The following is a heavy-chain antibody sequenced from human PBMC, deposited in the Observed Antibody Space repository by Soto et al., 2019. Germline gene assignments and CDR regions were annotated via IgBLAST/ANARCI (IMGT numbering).Heavy chain of an antibody. CDR2: IFHSVST. J-gene: IGHJ5*02. Sequence: SETLSLTCAVSGGSISDSDWRWWGRQPGGRGDEWLGEIFHSVSTIYNPSLNSRFTISVDNSNNLFSLKLNSVISAHTAVFFCATEATFDSGGYYYFSCFDLWGQGTPVTVSS. CDR3: ATEATFDSGGYYYFSCFDL. V-gene: IGHV4-4*02. CDR1: GGSISDSDW. D-gene: IGHD3-22*01.